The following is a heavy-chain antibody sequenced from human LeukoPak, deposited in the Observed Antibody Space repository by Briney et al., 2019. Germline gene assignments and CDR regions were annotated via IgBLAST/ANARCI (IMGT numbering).Heavy chain of an antibody. Sequence: SGGSLRLSCAVSGITLSNYGMSWVRQAPGKGLEWVAGLSGSGGGTNYADSVRGRFTISRDNPKNTLYLQMNSLRAEDTAVYFCAKRGVVIRVFLVGFHKEAYYFDSWGQGALVTVSS. D-gene: IGHD3-10*01. J-gene: IGHJ4*02. CDR2: LSGSGGGT. V-gene: IGHV3-23*01. CDR1: GITLSNYG. CDR3: AKRGVVIRVFLVGFHKEAYYFDS.